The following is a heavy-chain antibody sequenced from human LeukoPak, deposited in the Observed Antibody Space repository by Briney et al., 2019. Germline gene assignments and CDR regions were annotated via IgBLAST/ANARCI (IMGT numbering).Heavy chain of an antibody. V-gene: IGHV3-74*01. CDR2: INSDESRT. J-gene: IGHJ4*02. Sequence: GGSLRLSCAASGFTFSNYWMHWVRQAPGKGLVWVSRINSDESRTGYADSVKGRFTISRDNAKNTLYLQMNSLRAEDTAVYYCVRAFDYWGQGTLVTVSS. CDR1: GFTFSNYW. CDR3: VRAFDY.